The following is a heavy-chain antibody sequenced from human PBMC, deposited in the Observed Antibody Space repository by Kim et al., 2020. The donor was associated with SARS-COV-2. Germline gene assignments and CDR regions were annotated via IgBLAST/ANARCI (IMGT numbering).Heavy chain of an antibody. D-gene: IGHD3-3*01. CDR3: ARGAGITIFGVVINHGMDV. Sequence: SETLSLTCAVYGGSFSGYYWSWIRQPPGKGLEWIGEINHNGSTNYNPSLKSRVTISVDTSKNQFSLKLSSVTAADTAVYYCARGAGITIFGVVINHGMDVWGQGTTVTVSS. CDR1: GGSFSGYY. V-gene: IGHV4-34*01. CDR2: INHNGST. J-gene: IGHJ6*02.